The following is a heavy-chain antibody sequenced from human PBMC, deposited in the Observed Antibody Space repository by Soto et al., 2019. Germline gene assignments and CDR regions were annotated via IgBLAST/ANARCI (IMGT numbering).Heavy chain of an antibody. CDR2: IIPILGIA. V-gene: IGHV1-69*04. D-gene: IGHD3-10*01. CDR3: ARDRDKGYGSGSYHS. CDR1: GGTFSSYT. Sequence: ASVKVSCKASGGTFSSYTISWVRQAPGQGLEWMGRIIPILGIANYAQKFQGRVTITADKSTSTAYMELSSLRSEDTAVYYCARDRDKGYGSGSYHSWGQGTMVTVSS. J-gene: IGHJ3*02.